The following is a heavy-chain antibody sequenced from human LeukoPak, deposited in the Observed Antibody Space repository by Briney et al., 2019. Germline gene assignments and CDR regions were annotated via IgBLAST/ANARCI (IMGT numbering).Heavy chain of an antibody. J-gene: IGHJ4*02. Sequence: SETLSLTCTVSGGSLSSYYWSWIRQPPGKGLEWIGCIYYSGSTNYNPSLKSRVTISVDTSKNQFSLKLSSVTAADTAVYYCARVRRDGYNYDLFDYWGQGTLVTVSS. CDR2: IYYSGST. D-gene: IGHD5-24*01. CDR3: ARVRRDGYNYDLFDY. V-gene: IGHV4-59*01. CDR1: GGSLSSYY.